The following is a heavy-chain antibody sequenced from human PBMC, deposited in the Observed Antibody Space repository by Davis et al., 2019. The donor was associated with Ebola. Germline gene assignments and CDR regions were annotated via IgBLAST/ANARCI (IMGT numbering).Heavy chain of an antibody. Sequence: GESLKISCAASGFTFSSYSMNWVRQAPGKGLEWVSSISSSSSYIYYADSVKGRFTISRDNAKNSLYLQMNSLRAEDTAVYYCARDLYYYDSSGYGMVPDYWGQGTLVTVSS. J-gene: IGHJ4*02. CDR1: GFTFSSYS. CDR2: ISSSSSYI. V-gene: IGHV3-21*01. D-gene: IGHD3-22*01. CDR3: ARDLYYYDSSGYGMVPDY.